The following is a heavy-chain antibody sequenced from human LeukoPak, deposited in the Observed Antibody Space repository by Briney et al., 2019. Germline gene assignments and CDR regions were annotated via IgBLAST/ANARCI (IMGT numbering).Heavy chain of an antibody. D-gene: IGHD3-9*01. CDR2: ISYDGSNK. CDR3: AKDPYYDILTGYSSFDY. J-gene: IGHJ4*02. CDR1: GFTFSSYT. V-gene: IGHV3-30*18. Sequence: PGGSLRLSCAASGFTFSSYTMNWVRQAPGKGLEWVAVISYDGSNKYYADSVKGRFTISRDNSKNTLYLQMNSLRAEDTAVYYCAKDPYYDILTGYSSFDYWGQGTLVTVSS.